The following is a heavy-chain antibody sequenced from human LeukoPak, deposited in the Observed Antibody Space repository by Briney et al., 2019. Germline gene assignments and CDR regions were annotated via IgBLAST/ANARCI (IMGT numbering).Heavy chain of an antibody. J-gene: IGHJ4*02. Sequence: SETLSLTCTVSGGSISSYYWSWIRQPPGKGLEWIGYINYSGSTNYNPSLKSRVTISVDTSKNQFSLKLSSVTAADTAVYYCARVLVGAHDYWGQGTLVTVSS. V-gene: IGHV4-59*01. CDR1: GGSISSYY. D-gene: IGHD1-26*01. CDR2: INYSGST. CDR3: ARVLVGAHDY.